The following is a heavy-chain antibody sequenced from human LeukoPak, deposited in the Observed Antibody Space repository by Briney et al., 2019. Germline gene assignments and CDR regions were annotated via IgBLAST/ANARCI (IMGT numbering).Heavy chain of an antibody. CDR1: GGSISSYY. CDR3: ARGLTMVRGIINNYYHMDV. V-gene: IGHV4-4*07. Sequence: PSETLSLTCPVSGGSISSYYWSWIRQPAGKGLEWIGRIYSTGSTNYNPSLKSRVTMSVDTSKNQFSLKLSSVTAAYTAVYYCARGLTMVRGIINNYYHMDVWGKGTTVTVSS. J-gene: IGHJ6*03. D-gene: IGHD3-10*01. CDR2: IYSTGST.